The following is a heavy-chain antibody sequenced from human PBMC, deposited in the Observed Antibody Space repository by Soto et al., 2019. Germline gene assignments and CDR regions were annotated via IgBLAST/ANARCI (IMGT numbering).Heavy chain of an antibody. CDR1: GYTFTSYY. J-gene: IGHJ5*02. Sequence: ASVKVSCKASGYTFTSYYMHWVRQAPGQRPEWLGWINAGNGNTYYSEKFEGRVTFTRDTAATTVNMELTSLTSEDTAIYYCGRDQSGIGYYVDWFDPWGQGTLVTVSS. D-gene: IGHD3-10*02. V-gene: IGHV1-3*01. CDR3: GRDQSGIGYYVDWFDP. CDR2: INAGNGNT.